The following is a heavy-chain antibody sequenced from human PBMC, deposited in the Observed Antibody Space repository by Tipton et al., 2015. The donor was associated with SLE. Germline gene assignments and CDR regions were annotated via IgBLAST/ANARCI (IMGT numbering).Heavy chain of an antibody. V-gene: IGHV4-59*01. Sequence: LRLSCTVSGGSISSYYWSWIRQPPGKGLEWIGYIYYSGSTNYNPSLRSRVTISVDTSKNQFSLKLSSVTAADTAVYYCARDLRFGNGLRLLTGYGMDIWGQGP. CDR1: GGSISSYY. CDR2: IYYSGST. J-gene: IGHJ6*02. D-gene: IGHD4-17*01. CDR3: ARDLRFGNGLRLLTGYGMDI.